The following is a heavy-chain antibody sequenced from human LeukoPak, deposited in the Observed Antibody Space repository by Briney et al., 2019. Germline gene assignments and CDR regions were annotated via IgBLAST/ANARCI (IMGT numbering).Heavy chain of an antibody. CDR1: GYTFISYG. J-gene: IGHJ6*03. V-gene: IGHV1-18*01. Sequence: ASVKVSCKASGYTFISYGISWVRQAPGQGLEWMGWISAYNGNTNYAQKLQGRVTMSTDTSTSTAYMELRSLRSDDTAVYYCARDYGDYANYYMDVWGKGTTVTISS. D-gene: IGHD4-17*01. CDR3: ARDYGDYANYYMDV. CDR2: ISAYNGNT.